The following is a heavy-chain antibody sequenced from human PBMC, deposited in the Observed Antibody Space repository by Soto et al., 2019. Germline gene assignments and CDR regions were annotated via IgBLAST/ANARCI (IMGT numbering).Heavy chain of an antibody. D-gene: IGHD3-3*01. Sequence: SETLSLTCTVSGGSMSSYYWSWIRQPPGKGLEWIGYIYYSGSTNYNPSLKSRVTISVDTSKNQFSLKLSSVTAADTAVYYCARDYDRYYGMDVWGQGTTVTV. CDR2: IYYSGST. CDR1: GGSMSSYY. CDR3: ARDYDRYYGMDV. V-gene: IGHV4-59*01. J-gene: IGHJ6*02.